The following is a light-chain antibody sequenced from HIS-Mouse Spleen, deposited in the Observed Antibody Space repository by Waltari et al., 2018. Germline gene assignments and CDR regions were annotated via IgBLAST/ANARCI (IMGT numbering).Light chain of an antibody. CDR2: RNN. Sequence: QSVLTQPPSASGTPGQRVTISCSGSSSNIGSNYVYWYQQLPGTAPKLLIYRNNPRPSGVPDRFSGSKSGTSASLAISGLRSEDEADYYCAAWDDSLLGVFGGGTKLTVL. CDR3: AAWDDSLLGV. J-gene: IGLJ2*01. V-gene: IGLV1-47*01. CDR1: SSNIGSNY.